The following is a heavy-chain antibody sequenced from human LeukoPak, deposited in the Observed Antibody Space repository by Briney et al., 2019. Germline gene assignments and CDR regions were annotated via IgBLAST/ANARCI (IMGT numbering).Heavy chain of an antibody. CDR3: AKDGSSWYGNWFDP. Sequence: RGSLRLSCAASGFTFSSYAMSWVRQAPGKGLEWVSAISGSGGSTYYADSVKGRFTISRDNSKNTLYLQMNSLRAEDTAVYYCAKDGSSWYGNWFDPWGQGTLVTVSS. J-gene: IGHJ5*02. D-gene: IGHD6-13*01. CDR1: GFTFSSYA. V-gene: IGHV3-23*01. CDR2: ISGSGGST.